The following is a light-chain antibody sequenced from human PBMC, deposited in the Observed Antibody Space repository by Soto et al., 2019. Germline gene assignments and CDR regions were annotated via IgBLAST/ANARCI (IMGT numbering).Light chain of an antibody. Sequence: EIVMTQSPATLSASPGERATLSCRASQSVSSNLAWYQQKPGQAPRLLIYATSTRATGIPDRFSGSGSGTEFTLTISSLQSEDFAVYHCQQYDNKPPITFGQGTRLEIK. V-gene: IGKV3-15*01. CDR2: ATS. CDR1: QSVSSN. J-gene: IGKJ5*01. CDR3: QQYDNKPPIT.